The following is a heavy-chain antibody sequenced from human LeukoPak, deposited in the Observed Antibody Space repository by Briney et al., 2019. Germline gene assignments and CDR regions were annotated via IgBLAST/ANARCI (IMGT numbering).Heavy chain of an antibody. Sequence: GGSLRLSCAASGFMFSTSWMTWVRQAPGKGLEWVANIRRDGTVKNYLDSVTGRFTVSRDNAKNSLYLQMNSLRAEDTAVYSCARDFNPYCGDNCYIDAFDIWGQGTMVTVSS. D-gene: IGHD2-21*01. J-gene: IGHJ3*02. CDR2: IRRDGTVK. CDR3: ARDFNPYCGDNCYIDAFDI. CDR1: GFMFSTSW. V-gene: IGHV3-7*01.